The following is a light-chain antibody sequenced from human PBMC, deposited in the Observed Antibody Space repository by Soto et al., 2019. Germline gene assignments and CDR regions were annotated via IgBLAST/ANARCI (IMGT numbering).Light chain of an antibody. CDR2: DAS. V-gene: IGKV3-20*01. CDR3: HQSGNSPNT. CDR1: QSVSSSY. Sequence: EIVLTQPPGTLSLSPGERATLSCRASQSVSSSYLDWYQQKPGQAPRLLIYDASIRATGIPDRFSGSGSGTYFTLTISRREPEDFAVYYCHQSGNSPNTCGQGT. J-gene: IGKJ5*01.